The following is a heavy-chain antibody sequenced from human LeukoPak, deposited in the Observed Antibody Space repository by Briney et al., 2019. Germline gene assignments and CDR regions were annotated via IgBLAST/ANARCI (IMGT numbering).Heavy chain of an antibody. CDR2: TSGSGGST. D-gene: IGHD3-10*01. CDR1: GFTFSSYA. Sequence: GSLRLSCAASGFTFSSYAMSWVRQAPGKRLEGVSATSGSGGSTYYADSVKGRFTISTDNSKNTLYLQMNSLRAEYTAVYYGAKCGYGSKLNCFDPWGQGTLVTVSS. J-gene: IGHJ5*02. CDR3: AKCGYGSKLNCFDP. V-gene: IGHV3-23*01.